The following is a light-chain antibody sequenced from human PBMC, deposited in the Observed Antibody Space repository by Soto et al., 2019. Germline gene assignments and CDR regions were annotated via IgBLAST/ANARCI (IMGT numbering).Light chain of an antibody. J-gene: IGKJ1*01. CDR3: QQRSNWPPEWT. CDR1: QSVLTN. V-gene: IGKV3-11*01. Sequence: EIVMTQSPATLSVSPGERATLSCRASQSVLTNLAWYQQKPGQAPRLLISDASNRATGIPARFSGSGSGTDFTLTISSLEPEDFGVYYCQQRSNWPPEWTFGQGTKVDIK. CDR2: DAS.